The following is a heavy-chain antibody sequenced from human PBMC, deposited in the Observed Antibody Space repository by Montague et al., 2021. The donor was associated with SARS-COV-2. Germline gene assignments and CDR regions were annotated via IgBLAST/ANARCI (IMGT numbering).Heavy chain of an antibody. V-gene: IGHV3-30*04. CDR2: ISYDGSNK. CDR1: GFSFSEYE. J-gene: IGHJ4*02. D-gene: IGHD2-15*01. CDR3: ARDRDTRHTTPIDY. Sequence: SLRLSCAASGFSFSEYEMHWVRQAPGKGLEWAAIISYDGSNKYYAVSVKGRFTISRDNSKNTLLLQMSSLRAEDTTVYFCARDRDTRHTTPIDYWGQGTLVTVSS.